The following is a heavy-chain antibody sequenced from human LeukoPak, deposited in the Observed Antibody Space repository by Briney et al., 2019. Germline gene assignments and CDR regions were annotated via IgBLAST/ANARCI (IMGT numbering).Heavy chain of an antibody. CDR2: FDPEDGET. Sequence: EASVKVSCKVSGYTLTELSMHWVRQAPGKGLEWMGGFDPEDGETIYAQKFQGRVTMTEDTSTDTAYMELSSLRSEDTAVYYCATGYGDLNWFDPWGQGTLVTVSS. CDR3: ATGYGDLNWFDP. CDR1: GYTLTELS. V-gene: IGHV1-24*01. J-gene: IGHJ5*02. D-gene: IGHD4-17*01.